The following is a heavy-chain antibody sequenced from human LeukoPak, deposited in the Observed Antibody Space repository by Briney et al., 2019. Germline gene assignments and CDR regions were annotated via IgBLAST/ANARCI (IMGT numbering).Heavy chain of an antibody. Sequence: SSGTLSLTCAVSGGSISSSNWWSWVRPPPGKGLEWIGEIYHSGSTNYNPSLKSRVTISVDKSKNQFSLKLSSVTAADTAVYYCARKEYGDYRRFDPWGQGTLVTVSS. CDR3: ARKEYGDYRRFDP. D-gene: IGHD4-11*01. J-gene: IGHJ5*02. V-gene: IGHV4-4*02. CDR2: IYHSGST. CDR1: GGSISSSNW.